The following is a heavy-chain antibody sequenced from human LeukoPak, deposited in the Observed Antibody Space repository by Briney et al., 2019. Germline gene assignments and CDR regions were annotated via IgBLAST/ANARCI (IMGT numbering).Heavy chain of an antibody. D-gene: IGHD6-6*01. CDR2: ISSSASSSSTI. V-gene: IGHV3-48*04. J-gene: IGHJ4*02. CDR1: GFAFSSYA. Sequence: GGSLRLSCAASGFAFSSYAMNWVRQAPGKGLEWVSYISSSASSSSTIYYVDSVTGRFTISRDNAKNSLYLQMHRLRAEDTAVYYCARDRWGSSLQFDYWGQGTLVTVSS. CDR3: ARDRWGSSLQFDY.